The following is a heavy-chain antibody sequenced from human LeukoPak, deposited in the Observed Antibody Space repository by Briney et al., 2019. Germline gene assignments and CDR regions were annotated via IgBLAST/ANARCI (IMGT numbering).Heavy chain of an antibody. CDR2: IYSGGRT. J-gene: IGHJ4*02. D-gene: IGHD3-22*01. CDR1: GLSVSSNC. CDR3: VRGHVTSGYYHHFF. V-gene: IGHV3-66*01. Sequence: GGSLRLSCAVSGLSVSSNCISRVRQAPGKGLEWVSVIYSGGRTYYAGSVKGRFTISRDNSKNTVDLQMSSLRVDDTAIYYCVRGHVTSGYYHHFFWGQGTLATVSS.